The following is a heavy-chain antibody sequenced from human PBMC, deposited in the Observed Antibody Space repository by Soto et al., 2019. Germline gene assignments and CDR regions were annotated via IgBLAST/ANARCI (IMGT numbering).Heavy chain of an antibody. CDR1: GFTFSSYS. J-gene: IGHJ6*02. D-gene: IGHD5-12*01. CDR2: ISSSSSTI. Sequence: GGSLRLSCAASGFTFSSYSMNWVRQAPGKGLEWVSYISSSSSTIYYADSVKGHLTISRDNAKNSLYLQMNSLRAEDTAVYYCTTDDADIVATDGYYYYGMDVWGQGTTVTVSS. V-gene: IGHV3-48*01. CDR3: TTDDADIVATDGYYYYGMDV.